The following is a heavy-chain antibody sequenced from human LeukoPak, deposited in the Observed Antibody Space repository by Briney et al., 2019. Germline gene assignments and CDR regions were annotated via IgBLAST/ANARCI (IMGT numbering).Heavy chain of an antibody. J-gene: IGHJ4*02. CDR2: IWYDGSNK. Sequence: GGSLRLSCAASGFTFSSYGMHWVRQAPGKGLEWVAVIWYDGSNKYYANSVKGRFTISRDNSKNTLYLQMNSPRAEDTAVYYCARARSTFYFDYWGQGTLVTVSS. CDR3: ARARSTFYFDY. D-gene: IGHD2-2*01. CDR1: GFTFSSYG. V-gene: IGHV3-33*01.